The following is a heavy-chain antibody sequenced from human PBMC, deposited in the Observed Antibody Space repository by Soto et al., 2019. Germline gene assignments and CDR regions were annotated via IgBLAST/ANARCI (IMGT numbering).Heavy chain of an antibody. D-gene: IGHD1-1*01. V-gene: IGHV1-69*12. Sequence: QVQLVQSGAEVKKPGSSVKVSCKASGGTFSSYAISWVRQAPGQGLEWMGGIIPIFGTANYAQKFQGRVTMTADESTSTAYRELSSLRSADTAVYYCASVLDRHIYYGMDVWGQGATVTVSS. CDR1: GGTFSSYA. CDR2: IIPIFGTA. J-gene: IGHJ6*02. CDR3: ASVLDRHIYYGMDV.